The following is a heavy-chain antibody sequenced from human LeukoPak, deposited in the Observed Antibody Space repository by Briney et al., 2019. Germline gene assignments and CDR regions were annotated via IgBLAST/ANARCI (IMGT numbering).Heavy chain of an antibody. J-gene: IGHJ6*03. CDR2: IKSKADGGTT. V-gene: IGHV3-15*01. CDR1: GLTFSDAW. D-gene: IGHD1-7*01. CDR3: AKHPPSSGAELYYYYYYYMDV. Sequence: GGSLRLSCAASGLTFSDAWMSWVRQAPGKGLEWVGRIKSKADGGTTEYAAPVKGRFTISRDDLKNTLYLQMNSLKTEDTAVYYCAKHPPSSGAELYYYYYYYMDVWGKGTTVTVSS.